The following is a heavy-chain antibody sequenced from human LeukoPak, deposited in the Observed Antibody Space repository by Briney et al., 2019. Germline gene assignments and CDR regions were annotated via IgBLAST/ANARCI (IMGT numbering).Heavy chain of an antibody. CDR1: GGSFTNYY. V-gene: IGHV4-59*08. J-gene: IGHJ4*02. D-gene: IGHD6-19*01. Sequence: SETLSLTCTVSGGSFTNYYWSWIRQPPGKGLEWIGFVSSSGSTIYNPSLKSRVTISVDTSKNQFSLKLSSVTAADTAVYYCARGWGIAVAGTLERNDYWGQGTLVTVSS. CDR2: VSSSGST. CDR3: ARGWGIAVAGTLERNDY.